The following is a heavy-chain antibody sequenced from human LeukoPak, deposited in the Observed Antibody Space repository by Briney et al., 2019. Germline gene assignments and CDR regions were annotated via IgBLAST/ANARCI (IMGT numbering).Heavy chain of an antibody. CDR3: ARGLVTCSKIVGARGCWFDP. CDR1: GGSISSSSYY. Sequence: SETLSLTCTVSGGSISSSSYYWGWIRQPPGKGLEWIGSIYYSGSTYYNPSLKSRVTISVDTSKNQFSLKLSSVTAADTAVYYCARGLVTCSKIVGARGCWFDPWGQGTLVTVSS. V-gene: IGHV4-39*01. CDR2: IYYSGST. D-gene: IGHD1-26*01. J-gene: IGHJ5*02.